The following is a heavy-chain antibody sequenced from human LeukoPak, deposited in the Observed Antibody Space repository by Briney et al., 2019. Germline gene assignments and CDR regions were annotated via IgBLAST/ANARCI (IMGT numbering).Heavy chain of an antibody. CDR2: IYYSGST. Sequence: PSETLSLTCTVSGGSISSYYWSWIRQPPGKGLEGSGYIYYSGSTNYNPSLKSRITISVDTSKNQFSLKLSSVTAADTAVYYCARGLGGDYYDSSGYYQYDAFDIWGQGTMVTVSS. CDR3: ARGLGGDYYDSSGYYQYDAFDI. CDR1: GGSISSYY. V-gene: IGHV4-59*01. J-gene: IGHJ3*02. D-gene: IGHD3-22*01.